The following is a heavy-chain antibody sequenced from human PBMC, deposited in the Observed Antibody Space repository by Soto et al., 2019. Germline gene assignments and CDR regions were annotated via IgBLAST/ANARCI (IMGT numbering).Heavy chain of an antibody. J-gene: IGHJ4*02. Sequence: SETLSLTXTVSGGYISSGYFWSWIRQRPGKGLEWIGNIYYSGGTYSNPSLESRVVMSVDTSKNEFTLRVNSVTAADTAMYYCARFAKEENPKRESWYAFDIWGQGILVTAPQ. CDR1: GGYISSGYF. CDR3: ARFAKEENPKRESWYAFDI. CDR2: IYYSGGT. V-gene: IGHV4-31*02. D-gene: IGHD6-13*01.